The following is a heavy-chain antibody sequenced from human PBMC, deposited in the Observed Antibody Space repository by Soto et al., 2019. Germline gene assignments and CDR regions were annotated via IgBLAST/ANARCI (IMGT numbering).Heavy chain of an antibody. D-gene: IGHD3-10*01. J-gene: IGHJ3*02. V-gene: IGHV5-51*01. CDR3: ARHGVLLLFGELYGAFDI. CDR1: GYSFTSYW. CDR2: IYPGDSDT. Sequence: LGESLKISCKGSGYSFTSYWIGWVRQMPGKGLEWMGIIYPGDSDTRYSPSFQGQVTISADKSISTAYLQWSSLKASDTAMYYCARHGVLLLFGELYGAFDIWGQGTMVTVSS.